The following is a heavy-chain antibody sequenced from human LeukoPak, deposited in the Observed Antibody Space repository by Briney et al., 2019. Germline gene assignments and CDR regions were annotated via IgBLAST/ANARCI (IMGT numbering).Heavy chain of an antibody. J-gene: IGHJ5*02. V-gene: IGHV1-2*02. CDR2: INPNSGGT. CDR3: ARVYITMVRGVIITSPQYNWFDP. Sequence: GASVKVSCKASGYTFTGYYMHWVRQAPGQGLEWMGWINPNSGGTNYAQKFQGRVTMTRDTSISTAYMELSRLRSDDTAVYYCARVYITMVRGVIITSPQYNWFDPWGQGTLVTVSS. D-gene: IGHD3-10*01. CDR1: GYTFTGYY.